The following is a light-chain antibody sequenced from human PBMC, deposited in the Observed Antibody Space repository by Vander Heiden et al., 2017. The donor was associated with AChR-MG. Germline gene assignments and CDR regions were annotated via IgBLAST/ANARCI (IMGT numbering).Light chain of an antibody. CDR2: ATS. Sequence: DIQMTQSPSSLSASVGDRVTIACRASQSISTYLNWFQQKPGKAPKLLIYATSRLQSGVPSRFSGSGSGPDFTLTISSLQPEDFATYYCQQTYNTPLTFGGGTKVEIK. V-gene: IGKV1-39*01. J-gene: IGKJ4*01. CDR1: QSISTY. CDR3: QQTYNTPLT.